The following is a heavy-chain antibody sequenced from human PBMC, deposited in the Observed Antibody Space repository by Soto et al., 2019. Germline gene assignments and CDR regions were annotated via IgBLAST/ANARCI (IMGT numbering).Heavy chain of an antibody. Sequence: EVQLVESGGGLVQPGGSLRLSCAASGFTFSNHRLHWVRQAPGKGLVWVSRINSDGSRTSYADSVKGRFTVSRDNAKNTLYLQMNSLRAEDTAVYYCGSERFPHLGESSPIDYCGQGSRITVSS. J-gene: IGHJ4*02. D-gene: IGHD3-16*01. CDR1: GFTFSNHR. V-gene: IGHV3-74*01. CDR2: INSDGSRT. CDR3: GSERFPHLGESSPIDY.